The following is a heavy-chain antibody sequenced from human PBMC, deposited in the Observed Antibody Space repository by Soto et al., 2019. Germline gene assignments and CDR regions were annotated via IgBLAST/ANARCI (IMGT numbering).Heavy chain of an antibody. J-gene: IGHJ6*03. CDR3: ARHVYERYFDWLYYYYYMDV. V-gene: IGHV4-39*01. D-gene: IGHD3-9*01. CDR2: IYYSGST. Sequence: SETLSLTCTVSGGSISSSSCYWGWIRQPPGKGLEWIGSIYYSGSTYYNPSLKSRVTISVDTSKNQFSLKLSSVTAADTAVYYCARHVYERYFDWLYYYYYMDVWGKGTTVTVS. CDR1: GGSISSSSCY.